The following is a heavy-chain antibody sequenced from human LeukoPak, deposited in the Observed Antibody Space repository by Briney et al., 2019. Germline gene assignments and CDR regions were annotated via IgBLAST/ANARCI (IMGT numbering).Heavy chain of an antibody. V-gene: IGHV2-70*04. CDR1: GFSLSTSGMR. CDR3: ARMDSSGTYFDF. D-gene: IGHD3-22*01. Sequence: SGPTLVNPTQTLTPTCTFSGFSLSTSGMRASWIRQPPGKALEWLARIDWDDDKFYSTSLKTRLTISKDTSKNQVVLTMTNMDPVDAATYYCARMDSSGTYFDFWGQGTLVAVSS. J-gene: IGHJ4*02. CDR2: IDWDDDK.